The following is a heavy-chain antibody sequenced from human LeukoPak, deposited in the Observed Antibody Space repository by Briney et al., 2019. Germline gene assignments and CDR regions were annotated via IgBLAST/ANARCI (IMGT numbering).Heavy chain of an antibody. Sequence: SETLSLTCTVSGGSISRYYWSWIRQPPGKGLEWIGDIYYSGTTNYNPSLKSRVTISVDTSKNQFSLKLSSVTAADTAVYYCARGVYIAAAQYGYWGQGTLVTVSS. J-gene: IGHJ4*02. CDR3: ARGVYIAAAQYGY. V-gene: IGHV4-59*01. CDR2: IYYSGTT. CDR1: GGSISRYY. D-gene: IGHD6-13*01.